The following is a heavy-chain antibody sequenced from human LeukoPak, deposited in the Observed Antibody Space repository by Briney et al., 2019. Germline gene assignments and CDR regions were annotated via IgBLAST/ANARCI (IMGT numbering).Heavy chain of an antibody. J-gene: IGHJ6*03. CDR2: IYYSGST. D-gene: IGHD6-19*01. CDR3: ARAQIAVAVDYYYYMDV. CDR1: GGSISSSSYY. Sequence: SETLSLTCTVSGGSISSSSYYWGWIRQPPGKGLVWIGTIYYSGSTYYNPSLKSRVTISVDKSKNQFSLKLSSVTAADTAVYYCARAQIAVAVDYYYYMDVWGKGTTVTVSS. V-gene: IGHV4-39*07.